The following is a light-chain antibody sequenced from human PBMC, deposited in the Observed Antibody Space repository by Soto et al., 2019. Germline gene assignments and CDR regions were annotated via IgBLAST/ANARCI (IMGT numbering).Light chain of an antibody. CDR3: GTWDSSLTTFV. J-gene: IGLJ1*01. Sequence: QSVLTQPPLVSAAPGQKVTMSCSGSSSNIGKYYVSWHQQLPGTAPKLLIYENDKRPSGIPDRFSGSKSGTSATLGITGLQTGDEADYYCGTWDSSLTTFVFGTGTKVTVL. CDR1: SSNIGKYY. V-gene: IGLV1-51*02. CDR2: END.